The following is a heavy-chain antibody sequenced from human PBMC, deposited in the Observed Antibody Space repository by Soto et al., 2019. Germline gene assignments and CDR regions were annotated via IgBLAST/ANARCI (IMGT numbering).Heavy chain of an antibody. CDR3: ARGITQGYDY. Sequence: QVQLVQSGAEVEKPGASVKVSCQASGYKFNTYDINWVRQATGQGLEWMGWMSPSSGNTGYAQKFPGRVTMTRDTSVSTAYMDLNSLASDDPAVYYCARGITQGYDYWGQGTPVTVSS. J-gene: IGHJ4*02. CDR1: GYKFNTYD. V-gene: IGHV1-8*02. D-gene: IGHD1-20*01. CDR2: MSPSSGNT.